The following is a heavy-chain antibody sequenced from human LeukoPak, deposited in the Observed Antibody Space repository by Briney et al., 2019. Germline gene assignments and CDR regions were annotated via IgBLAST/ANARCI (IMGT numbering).Heavy chain of an antibody. CDR3: ARGVTAIHDYYYYYMDV. J-gene: IGHJ6*03. V-gene: IGHV1-69*06. CDR1: GGTFSSYA. D-gene: IGHD2-21*02. CDR2: IIPIFGTA. Sequence: ASVKVSCKASGGTFSSYAISWVRQAPGQGLEWMGGIIPIFGTANYAQKFQGRVTITADKSTSTAYMELSSLRSEDTAVYYCARGVTAIHDYYYYYMDVWGKGTTVTVSS.